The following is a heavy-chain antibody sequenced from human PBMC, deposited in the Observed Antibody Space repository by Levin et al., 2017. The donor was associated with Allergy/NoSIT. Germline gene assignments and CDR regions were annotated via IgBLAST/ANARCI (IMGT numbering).Heavy chain of an antibody. CDR3: SRLAYTGMDY. V-gene: IGHV3-73*01. J-gene: IGHJ4*02. D-gene: IGHD1-1*01. CDR2: IRAEGNIYAT. CDR1: GFTFSGSA. Sequence: HASETLSLTCAASGFTFSGSAMHWVRQASGKGLEWVGRIRAEGNIYATAYAESVKGRFTISRDDSKNTAYLQMNSLKSEDAAVYYCSRLAYTGMDYWGQGTLVIVSS.